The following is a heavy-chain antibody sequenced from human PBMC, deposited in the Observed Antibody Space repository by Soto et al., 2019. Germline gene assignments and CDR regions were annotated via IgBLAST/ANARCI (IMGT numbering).Heavy chain of an antibody. J-gene: IGHJ6*02. Sequence: QVQLVESGGGVVQPGRSLRLSCAASGFTFSRYAMHWVRQAPGKGLEWVAVISYDGSNKYYADSVKGRFTISRDNSKNTLYLQINSMRADETAVYYCAKEGQYYDILTGYRSYYGMDVWCQVTTVTVSS. CDR3: AKEGQYYDILTGYRSYYGMDV. D-gene: IGHD3-9*01. CDR2: ISYDGSNK. V-gene: IGHV3-30*18. CDR1: GFTFSRYA.